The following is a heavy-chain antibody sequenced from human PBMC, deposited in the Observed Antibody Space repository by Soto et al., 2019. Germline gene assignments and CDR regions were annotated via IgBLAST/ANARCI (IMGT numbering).Heavy chain of an antibody. CDR1: GYTFTSYY. V-gene: IGHV1-46*03. Sequence: ASVKVSCKACGYTFTSYYMHWVRQAPGQGLEWMGIINPSGGSTSYAQKFQGRVTMTRDTSTSTVYMELSSLRSEDTAVYYCARAIITMVRGTGFDYWGQGTLVPVSS. J-gene: IGHJ4*02. D-gene: IGHD3-10*01. CDR3: ARAIITMVRGTGFDY. CDR2: INPSGGST.